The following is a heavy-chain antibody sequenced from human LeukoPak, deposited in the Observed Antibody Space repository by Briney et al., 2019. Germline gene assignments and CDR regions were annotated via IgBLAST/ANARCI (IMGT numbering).Heavy chain of an antibody. D-gene: IGHD2-21*02. CDR1: GGTFRAYW. Sequence: GGSLRLSCAVSGGTFRAYWMAWVRQSPGKGLEWVAEINEDGSVKYYVDSMKGRFTISRDNAKNSLYLQMNSLGAEDTAVYYCAKVPRDSDCYWGQGTLVTVSS. J-gene: IGHJ4*02. CDR3: AKVPRDSDCY. V-gene: IGHV3-7*01. CDR2: INEDGSVK.